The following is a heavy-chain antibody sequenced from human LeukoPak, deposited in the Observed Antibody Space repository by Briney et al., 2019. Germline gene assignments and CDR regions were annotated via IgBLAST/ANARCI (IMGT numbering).Heavy chain of an antibody. CDR2: MNPNSGNT. V-gene: IGHV1-8*01. CDR1: GYTFTSYD. Sequence: ASVKVSCKASGYTFTSYDINWVRQAPAQGLEWMGWMNPNSGNTGYAQKFQGRVTMTRNTSISTAYMDLISLRSDDTAVYYCARGGAAGKRYYYYYGMDVWGQGTTVTVSS. D-gene: IGHD6-13*01. CDR3: ARGGAAGKRYYYYYGMDV. J-gene: IGHJ6*02.